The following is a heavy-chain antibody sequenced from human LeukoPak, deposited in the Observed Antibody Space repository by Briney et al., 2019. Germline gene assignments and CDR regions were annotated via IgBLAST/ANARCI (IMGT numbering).Heavy chain of an antibody. CDR2: INHSGST. CDR3: ARVLYSSSWYWFDP. Sequence: PSETLSLTCAVYGGSFSGYYWSWIRQPPGKGLEWIGEINHSGSTNYNPSLKSRVTISVDTSKNQFSLKLSSVTAADTAVYHCARVLYSSSWYWFDPWGQGTLVTVSS. CDR1: GGSFSGYY. D-gene: IGHD6-13*01. V-gene: IGHV4-34*01. J-gene: IGHJ5*02.